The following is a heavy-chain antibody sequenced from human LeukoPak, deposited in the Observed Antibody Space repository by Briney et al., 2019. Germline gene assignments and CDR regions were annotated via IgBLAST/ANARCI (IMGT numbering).Heavy chain of an antibody. CDR3: ARDPQPDAFDI. J-gene: IGHJ3*02. CDR1: GGSISSHY. V-gene: IGHV4-59*11. D-gene: IGHD2-2*01. Sequence: SSETLSLTCTVSGGSISSHYWSWIRQPPGKGLEWIGYIYYSGSTNYNPSLKSRVTISVDTSKNQFSLKLSSVTAADTAVYYCARDPQPDAFDIWGQGTMVTVSS. CDR2: IYYSGST.